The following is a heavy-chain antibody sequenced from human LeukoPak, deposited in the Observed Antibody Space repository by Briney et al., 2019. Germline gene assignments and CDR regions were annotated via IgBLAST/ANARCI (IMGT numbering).Heavy chain of an antibody. CDR2: INHSGST. V-gene: IGHV4-34*01. CDR1: GGSFSGYY. J-gene: IGHJ4*02. Sequence: SETLSLTCAVYGGSFSGYYWSWIRQPPGKGLEWIGEINHSGSTNYNPSLKSRVALSVDTSKNQFSLKLSSVTAADTAVYYCARGFFYGSGSYSFDSWGQGALVTVSS. CDR3: ARGFFYGSGSYSFDS. D-gene: IGHD3-10*01.